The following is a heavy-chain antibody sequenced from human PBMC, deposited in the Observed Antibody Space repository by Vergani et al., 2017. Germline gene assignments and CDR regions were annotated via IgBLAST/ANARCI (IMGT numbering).Heavy chain of an antibody. Sequence: LVESGGGLVQPGGSLRLSCAASSFSVSSHYMTWVRQAPGKGLEWIGEIYYDGSTNYNPSLKSRVSISVDKSKKQFSLHLSSVTAADTAVYLCARSANYYLHSRDHPRDYYFDYWGRGTLVTVSS. CDR1: SFSVSSHY. D-gene: IGHD3-22*01. CDR2: IYYDGST. V-gene: IGHV4-4*01. CDR3: ARSANYYLHSRDHPRDYYFDY. J-gene: IGHJ4*02.